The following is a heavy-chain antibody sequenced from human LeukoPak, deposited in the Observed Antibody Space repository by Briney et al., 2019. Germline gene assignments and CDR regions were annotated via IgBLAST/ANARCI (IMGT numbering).Heavy chain of an antibody. J-gene: IGHJ2*01. Sequence: GGSLRLSCAASGFTFSSYSMNWVRQAPGKGLEWVSYISSSSSTIYYADSVKGRFTISTDNFKNSLFLQMNSMGADDTAVYYCVREGTPGRQFFDLWGRGTLVTVSS. CDR3: VREGTPGRQFFDL. CDR2: ISSSSSTI. V-gene: IGHV3-48*01. D-gene: IGHD6-19*01. CDR1: GFTFSSYS.